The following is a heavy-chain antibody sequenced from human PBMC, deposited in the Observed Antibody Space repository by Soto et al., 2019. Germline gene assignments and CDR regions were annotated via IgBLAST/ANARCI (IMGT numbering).Heavy chain of an antibody. V-gene: IGHV2-5*02. Sequence: QITLKESGPTLVKPTQTLTLTCTFSGFSLSTSGVGVGWISQPPGKALEWLALIYWDDDKRYSPSLKSRLTITKDTSKNQVVLTMTNMNPVDTATYYCAHSEYSSSSVWFDPWGQGTLVTVSS. CDR3: AHSEYSSSSVWFDP. CDR2: IYWDDDK. J-gene: IGHJ5*02. D-gene: IGHD6-6*01. CDR1: GFSLSTSGVG.